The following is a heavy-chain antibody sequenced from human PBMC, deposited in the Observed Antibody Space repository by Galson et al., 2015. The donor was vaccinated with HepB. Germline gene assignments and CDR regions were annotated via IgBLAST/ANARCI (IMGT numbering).Heavy chain of an antibody. D-gene: IGHD2-15*01. CDR3: ARHVVRGDCSGGSCYWDY. V-gene: IGHV5-10-1*01. CDR1: GYSFTSYW. Sequence: QSGAEVKKPGESLRISCKGSGYSFTSYWISWVRQMPGKGLEWMGRVDPSDSYTNYSPSFQGHVTISADKSISTAYLQWSSLKASDTAVYYCARHVVRGDCSGGSCYWDYWAQGTLVTVSS. J-gene: IGHJ4*02. CDR2: VDPSDSYT.